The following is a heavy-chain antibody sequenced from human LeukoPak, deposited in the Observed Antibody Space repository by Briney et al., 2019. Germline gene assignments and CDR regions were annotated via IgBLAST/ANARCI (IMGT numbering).Heavy chain of an antibody. CDR2: ISYDGSNK. Sequence: PGGSLRLSCAASGFTFSSYGMHWVRQAPGKGLEWVAVISYDGSNKYYADSVKGRFTISRDNSKNTLYLQMNSLRAEDTAVYYCAKDLPGGSYGLDYWGQGTLVTVSS. V-gene: IGHV3-30*18. J-gene: IGHJ4*02. CDR3: AKDLPGGSYGLDY. D-gene: IGHD1-26*01. CDR1: GFTFSSYG.